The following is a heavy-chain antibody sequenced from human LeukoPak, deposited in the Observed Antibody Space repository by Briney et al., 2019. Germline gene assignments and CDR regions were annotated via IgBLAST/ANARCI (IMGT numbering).Heavy chain of an antibody. CDR3: ARARKRYYFDY. V-gene: IGHV3-11*04. Sequence: GGSLRLSCAASGFTFSDNYMIWIRQAPGKGLEWVSYIDTSGSATYYAVPVKGRFTISRDNARNSLYLQMDSLRAEDTAVYYFARARKRYYFDYWAREPWSPSPQ. CDR2: IDTSGSAT. D-gene: IGHD1-14*01. J-gene: IGHJ4*02. CDR1: GFTFSDNY.